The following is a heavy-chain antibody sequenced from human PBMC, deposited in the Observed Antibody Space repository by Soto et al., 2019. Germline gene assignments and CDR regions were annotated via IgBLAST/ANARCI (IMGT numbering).Heavy chain of an antibody. CDR3: ARDVSGLNWFDP. V-gene: IGHV3-48*02. CDR2: ISSSSSTI. CDR1: GFTFSSYS. D-gene: IGHD5-12*01. Sequence: GGSLRLSCVASGFTFSSYSMVWVRQAPGKGLEWVSYISSSSSTIYYADSVKGRFTISRDNAKNSLYLQMNSLRDEDTAVYYCARDVSGLNWFDPWGQGTLVTVSS. J-gene: IGHJ5*02.